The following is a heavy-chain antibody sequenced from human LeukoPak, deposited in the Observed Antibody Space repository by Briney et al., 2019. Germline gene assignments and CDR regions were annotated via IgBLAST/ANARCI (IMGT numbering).Heavy chain of an antibody. CDR3: ARVYSRVGPFDY. CDR2: ISSSSPYI. CDR1: GFAFSDYS. V-gene: IGHV3-21*01. Sequence: GGSLRLSCAASGFAFSDYSMNWVRQAPGKGLEWVASISSSSPYIYYTDSVKGRFTISRDNAKNSLYLQMNSLRAEDTAVYYCARVYSRVGPFDYWGQGTLVTVSS. J-gene: IGHJ4*02. D-gene: IGHD5-18*01.